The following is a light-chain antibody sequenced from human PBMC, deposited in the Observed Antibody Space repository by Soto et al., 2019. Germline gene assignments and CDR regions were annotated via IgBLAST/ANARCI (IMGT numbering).Light chain of an antibody. CDR2: DNN. J-gene: IGLJ1*01. V-gene: IGLV1-51*01. Sequence: QAVVTQPPSVSAAPGQKVTISCSGSSSNIGNNFVSWYQQLPKTAPKLLIFDNNKRPSGIPDRFSGSKSGTSATLGITGLQTGDEADYYCGTWDTSLNAYVFGSGTKLTVL. CDR3: GTWDTSLNAYV. CDR1: SSNIGNNF.